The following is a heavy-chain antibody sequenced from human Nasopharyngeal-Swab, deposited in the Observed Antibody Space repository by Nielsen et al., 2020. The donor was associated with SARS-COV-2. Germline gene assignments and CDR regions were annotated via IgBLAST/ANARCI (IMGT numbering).Heavy chain of an antibody. Sequence: GGSLRLSCGASDFTFSHYWMSWVRQAPGKGLEWVANINHDGSQKYYVDSVKGRFTISRDNAMNSVSLQMNSLRAEDTAIYHCARGKAFDIWGQGTMVTVSS. J-gene: IGHJ3*02. CDR2: INHDGSQK. V-gene: IGHV3-7*01. CDR1: DFTFSHYW. CDR3: ARGKAFDI.